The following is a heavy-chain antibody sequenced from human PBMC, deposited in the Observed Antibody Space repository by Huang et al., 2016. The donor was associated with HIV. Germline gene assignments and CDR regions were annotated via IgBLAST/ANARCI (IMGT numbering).Heavy chain of an antibody. CDR3: ARSYSGYGLLIDY. J-gene: IGHJ4*02. CDR2: ISSRSSYI. CDR1: GFTFSTYS. Sequence: QLVESGGGLVKPGGSLRLSCAASGFTFSTYSMNWVRQAPGKGLGWGSCISSRSSYIYYADSVKGRFTISRDNAKNSLELQMNSLRVEDTALYYCARSYSGYGLLIDYWGQGTLVTVSS. D-gene: IGHD5-12*01. V-gene: IGHV3-21*02.